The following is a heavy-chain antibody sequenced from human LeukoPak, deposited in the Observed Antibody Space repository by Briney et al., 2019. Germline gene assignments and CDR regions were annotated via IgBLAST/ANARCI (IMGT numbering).Heavy chain of an antibody. CDR2: IRYDGSNK. Sequence: GGSLRLSCAASGFTVSSNYMSWVRQAPGKGLEWVAFIRYDGSNKYYADSVKGRFTISRDNSKNTLYLQMNSLRAEDTAVYYCARGGSGSYYIPFDYWGQGTLVTVSS. D-gene: IGHD3-10*01. CDR1: GFTVSSNY. CDR3: ARGGSGSYYIPFDY. J-gene: IGHJ4*02. V-gene: IGHV3-30*02.